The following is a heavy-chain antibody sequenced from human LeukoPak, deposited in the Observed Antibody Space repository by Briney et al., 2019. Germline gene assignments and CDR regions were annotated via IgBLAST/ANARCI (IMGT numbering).Heavy chain of an antibody. D-gene: IGHD4-23*01. CDR1: GYSFTSYW. Sequence: GESLKISCKGSGYSFTSYWIGWVRQKPGKGLEWRGIINPADSDTRYNPSFEGQVTISADKSISTTYLQWSSLKASDTAMYYCARRGADRIWTKVVYWGQGTLVTASS. CDR3: ARRGADRIWTKVVY. CDR2: INPADSDT. V-gene: IGHV5-51*01. J-gene: IGHJ4*02.